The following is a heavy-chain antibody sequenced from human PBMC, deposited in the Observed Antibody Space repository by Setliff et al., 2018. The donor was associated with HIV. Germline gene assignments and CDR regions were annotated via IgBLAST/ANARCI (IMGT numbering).Heavy chain of an antibody. D-gene: IGHD4-17*01. CDR3: ARGSSPAVTSYYYYYMDV. Sequence: SETLSLTCTVSGGSINNGAYYWSWIRQHPGKGLEWIGSIYYSGATYYNPSLKSRLSLSVDTSKNHFSLKLSSVTAADTALYYCARGSSPAVTSYYYYYMDVWGKGTTVTVSS. CDR1: GGSINNGAYY. V-gene: IGHV4-31*03. J-gene: IGHJ6*03. CDR2: IYYSGAT.